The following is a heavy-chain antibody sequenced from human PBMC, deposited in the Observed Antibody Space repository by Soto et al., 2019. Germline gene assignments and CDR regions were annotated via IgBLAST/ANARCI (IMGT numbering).Heavy chain of an antibody. CDR1: GFAFSSYA. V-gene: IGHV3-23*01. J-gene: IGHJ4*02. D-gene: IGHD2-21*01. Sequence: GGSLRLSCAASGFAFSSYAMSWVRQAPGKGLEWVSSISGSTSGTYYADAVKGRFTISRDNSNNTLYLQMNSLRAEDTAVYYCARVPTGKYGGWYYWGQGTLVTVSS. CDR3: ARVPTGKYGGWYY. CDR2: ISGSTSGT.